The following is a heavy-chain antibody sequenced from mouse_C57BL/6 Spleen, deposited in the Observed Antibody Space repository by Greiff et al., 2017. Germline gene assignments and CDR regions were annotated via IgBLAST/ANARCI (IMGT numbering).Heavy chain of an antibody. V-gene: IGHV3-6*01. D-gene: IGHD2-12*01. Sequence: EVQRVESGPGLVKPSQSLSLTCSVTGYSITSGYYWNWIRQFPGNKLEWMGYISYDGSNNYNPSLKNRISITRDTSKNQFFLKLNSVTTEDTATYYCARDTNWYFDVWGTGTTVTVSS. J-gene: IGHJ1*03. CDR2: ISYDGSN. CDR1: GYSITSGYY. CDR3: ARDTNWYFDV.